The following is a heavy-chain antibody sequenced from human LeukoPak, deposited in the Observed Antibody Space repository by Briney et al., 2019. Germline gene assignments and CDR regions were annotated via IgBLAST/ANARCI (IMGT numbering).Heavy chain of an antibody. D-gene: IGHD1-14*01. CDR2: IAYDGSRA. V-gene: IGHV3-33*01. Sequence: GRSLRLSCAGSGFTFGGYGMHWFRQTPGKGLERVAVIAYDGSRAFYADSVKGRFTISRDNSKNTMSVQMDDLRAEDTAVYYCTRYNNDHFDYWGRGTLVTVSS. J-gene: IGHJ4*02. CDR3: TRYNNDHFDY. CDR1: GFTFGGYG.